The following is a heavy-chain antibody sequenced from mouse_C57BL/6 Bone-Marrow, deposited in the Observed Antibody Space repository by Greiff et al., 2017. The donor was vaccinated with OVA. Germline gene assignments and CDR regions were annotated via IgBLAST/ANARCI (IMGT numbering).Heavy chain of an antibody. J-gene: IGHJ1*03. D-gene: IGHD1-1*01. CDR3: ARSPLRSWYFDV. CDR1: GYTFTDYN. Sequence: VQLQQSGPELVEPGASVKIPCKASGYTFTDYNMDWVKQSHGKSLEWIGDINPNNGGTIYNQKFKGKATLTVDKSSSTAYMELRSLTSEDTAVYYCARSPLRSWYFDVWGTGTTVTVSS. V-gene: IGHV1-18*01. CDR2: INPNNGGT.